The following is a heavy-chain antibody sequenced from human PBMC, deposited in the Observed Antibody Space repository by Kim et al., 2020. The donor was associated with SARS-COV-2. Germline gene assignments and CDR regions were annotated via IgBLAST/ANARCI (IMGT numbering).Heavy chain of an antibody. CDR3: ARRGLYYYDSSGHFDY. D-gene: IGHD3-22*01. V-gene: IGHV5-51*01. J-gene: IGHJ4*02. CDR2: IYPGDSDT. Sequence: GESLKISCKGSGYSFTSYWIGWVRQMPRKGLEWMGIIYPGDSDTRYSPSFQGQVTISADKSISTAYLQWSSLKASDTAMYYCARRGLYYYDSSGHFDYWGQGTLVTVSS. CDR1: GYSFTSYW.